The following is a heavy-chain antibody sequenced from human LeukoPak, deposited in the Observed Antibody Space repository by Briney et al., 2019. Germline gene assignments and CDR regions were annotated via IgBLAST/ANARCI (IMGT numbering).Heavy chain of an antibody. D-gene: IGHD3-22*01. CDR1: GFTFSDSA. Sequence: GGSLRLSCATSGFTFSDSAMHWVRQASGKGLEWVGRIRNKASNYAAAYAASVKGRVSIPRDDSKKTAFLQMNNLRIEDTAVYYCIRYYYDSSGYSVDYWGQGTLVTVSS. CDR2: IRNKASNYAA. CDR3: IRYYYDSSGYSVDY. J-gene: IGHJ4*02. V-gene: IGHV3-73*01.